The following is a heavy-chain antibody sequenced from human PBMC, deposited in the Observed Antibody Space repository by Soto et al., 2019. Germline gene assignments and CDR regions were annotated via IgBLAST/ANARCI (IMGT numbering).Heavy chain of an antibody. V-gene: IGHV4-59*01. CDR3: ARASGTTVLLGMDV. CDR1: GGSISSYY. D-gene: IGHD4-17*01. J-gene: IGHJ6*02. CDR2: IYYSGST. Sequence: PSETLSLTCTVSGGSISSYYWSWIRQPPGKGLEWIGYIYYSGSTNYNPSLKSRVTISVDTSKNQFSLKLSSVTAADTAVYYCARASGTTVLLGMDVWGQGTTVT.